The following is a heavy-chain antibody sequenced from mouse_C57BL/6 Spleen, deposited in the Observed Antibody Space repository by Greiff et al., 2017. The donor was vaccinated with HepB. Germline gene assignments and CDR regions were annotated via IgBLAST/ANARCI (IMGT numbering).Heavy chain of an antibody. D-gene: IGHD1-1*01. CDR1: GYTFTSYW. CDR3: ARPYGSSLYYFDY. CDR2: IDPSDSYT. J-gene: IGHJ2*01. Sequence: VKLQQPGAELVRPGTSVKLSCKASGYTFTSYWMHWVKQRPGQGLEWIGVIDPSDSYTNYNQKFKGKATLTVDTSSSTAYMQLSSLTSEDSAVYYCARPYGSSLYYFDYWGQGTTLTVSS. V-gene: IGHV1-59*01.